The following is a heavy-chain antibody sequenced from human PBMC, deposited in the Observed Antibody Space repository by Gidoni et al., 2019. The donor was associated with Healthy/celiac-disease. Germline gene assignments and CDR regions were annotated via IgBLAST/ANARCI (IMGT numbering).Heavy chain of an antibody. CDR3: ARVKSNLFGSFDI. D-gene: IGHD3-3*01. V-gene: IGHV3-21*01. CDR1: GFTFSSYS. J-gene: IGHJ3*02. Sequence: EVQLVESGGGLVKPGGSLRLSCAASGFTFSSYSMNWVRQAPGKGLEWVSSISSSSSYIYYADSVKGRFTISRDNAKNSLYLQMNSLRAEDTAVYYCARVKSNLFGSFDIWGQGTMVTVSS. CDR2: ISSSSSYI.